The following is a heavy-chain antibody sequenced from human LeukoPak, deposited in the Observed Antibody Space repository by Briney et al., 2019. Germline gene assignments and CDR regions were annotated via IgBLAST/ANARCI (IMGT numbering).Heavy chain of an antibody. CDR2: ISGSGGST. J-gene: IGHJ4*02. CDR1: GFTFSSYA. V-gene: IGHV3-23*01. Sequence: GGSLRLSCAASGFTFSSYAMSWVRQAPGKGLEWVSAISGSGGSTYYADSVKGRFTISRDNSKNTLYLQMNSRRAEDTAVYYCAKDRLVRLGQLDHFDYWGQGTLVTVSS. D-gene: IGHD6-13*01. CDR3: AKDRLVRLGQLDHFDY.